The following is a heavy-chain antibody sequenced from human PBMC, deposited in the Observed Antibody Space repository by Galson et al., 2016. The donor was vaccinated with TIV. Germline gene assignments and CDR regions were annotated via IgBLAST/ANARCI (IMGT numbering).Heavy chain of an antibody. CDR3: AKVPSSGFSYYYGWDV. V-gene: IGHV3-23*01. CDR1: GFTFSSHA. J-gene: IGHJ6*02. CDR2: ISGSGATT. D-gene: IGHD3-10*01. Sequence: SLRLSCAASGFTFSSHAMTWVRQAPGKGLEWVSAISGSGATTHYADSVKGRFTISRDNSKSTLYVQMNSLRAEDTAVYYCAKVPSSGFSYYYGWDVWGQGTTVTVS.